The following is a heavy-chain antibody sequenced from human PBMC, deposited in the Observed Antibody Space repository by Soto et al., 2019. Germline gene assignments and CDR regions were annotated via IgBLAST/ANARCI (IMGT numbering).Heavy chain of an antibody. D-gene: IGHD6-6*01. Sequence: SETLSLTCAVYGGSFSGYYWSWIRQPPGKGLEWIGEINHSGSTNYNPSLKSRVTISVDTSKNQFSLKLSSVTAADTAVYYCARPGSSENYYMDVWGKGTTVTVSS. CDR1: GGSFSGYY. J-gene: IGHJ6*03. CDR3: ARPGSSENYYMDV. CDR2: INHSGST. V-gene: IGHV4-34*01.